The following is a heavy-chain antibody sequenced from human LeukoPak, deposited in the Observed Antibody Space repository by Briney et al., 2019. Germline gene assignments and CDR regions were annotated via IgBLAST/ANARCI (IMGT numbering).Heavy chain of an antibody. CDR2: ISNSGTT. V-gene: IGHV4-31*11. J-gene: IGHJ3*02. CDR3: ARDVVVTSSPDAFDI. Sequence: SETLSLTCAVSGASFSSSGYYWIWIRQPPGKGLEWIGSISNSGTTSYNPSLKSRVSISLDTSNNHFSLRLGSVTAADTAVYFCARDVVVTSSPDAFDIWGQGTMVTVSS. CDR1: GASFSSSGYY. D-gene: IGHD2-21*02.